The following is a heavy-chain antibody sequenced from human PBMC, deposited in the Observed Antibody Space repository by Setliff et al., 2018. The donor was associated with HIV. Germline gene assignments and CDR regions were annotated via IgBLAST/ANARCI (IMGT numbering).Heavy chain of an antibody. D-gene: IGHD3-3*01. Sequence: SETLSLTCTVSGVSIRTYYWSWVRQVPGKGLEWIGEINHSGSTNYNPSLKSRVTISVDTSKNQFSLNLTSVTAADTAVYYCARVASYDFWSGYLHYFDYWGQGTPVTVSS. V-gene: IGHV4-59*12. J-gene: IGHJ4*02. CDR2: INHSGST. CDR3: ARVASYDFWSGYLHYFDY. CDR1: GVSIRTYY.